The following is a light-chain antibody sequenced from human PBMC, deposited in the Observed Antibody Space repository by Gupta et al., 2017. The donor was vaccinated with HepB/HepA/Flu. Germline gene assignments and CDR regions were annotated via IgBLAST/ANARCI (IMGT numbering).Light chain of an antibody. Sequence: QSVLTQPPSASVTPGQRVTLSCSGSSSNIGSNYVYWYQQRPGTVPNLLLYRNNHRPSGVPGRFSVSKSGTSASLAISGRREEDEADYYCAAWDDSLSAMFGGGTKLTVL. CDR1: SSNIGSNY. CDR3: AAWDDSLSAM. J-gene: IGLJ3*02. V-gene: IGLV1-47*01. CDR2: RNN.